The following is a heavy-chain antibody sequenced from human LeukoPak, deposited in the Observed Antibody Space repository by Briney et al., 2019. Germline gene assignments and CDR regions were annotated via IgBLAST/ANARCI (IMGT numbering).Heavy chain of an antibody. J-gene: IGHJ4*02. D-gene: IGHD4-11*01. V-gene: IGHV5-51*01. CDR3: ARLGATLTKGFAYY. CDR1: GYRFTSYW. Sequence: GESLKISCKGSGYRFTSYWIVWARQLPGKGLEWMGSIYPGDSDTRYSPSFQGQATISADKSITTAYLQWNSLKASDTAMYYCARLGATLTKGFAYYWGQGTLVTVSS. CDR2: IYPGDSDT.